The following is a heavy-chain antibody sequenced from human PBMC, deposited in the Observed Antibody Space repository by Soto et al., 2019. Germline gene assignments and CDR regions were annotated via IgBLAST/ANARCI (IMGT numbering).Heavy chain of an antibody. D-gene: IGHD1-1*01. Sequence: SETLSLTCSVAGFAISRGYYWSWVRQPPGKGLEWIGSIYPSVSSYHNPSLETRVRLSIDTSKNQFTLNLTSVTAADTALYYCAREKVGTRFFDNWGQGIQVTVSS. CDR2: IYPSVSS. V-gene: IGHV4-38-2*02. J-gene: IGHJ4*02. CDR1: GFAISRGYY. CDR3: AREKVGTRFFDN.